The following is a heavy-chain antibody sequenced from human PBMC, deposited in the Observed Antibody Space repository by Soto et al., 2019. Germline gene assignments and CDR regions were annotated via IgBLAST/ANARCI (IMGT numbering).Heavy chain of an antibody. Sequence: SETLSLTCTVSGGSISSDYWSWIRQPAGKGLEWIGRIYTSGSTNYNPSLKSRVTMSVDTSKNQFSLKLSSVTAADTAVYYCARGTRSSSYYFDYWGQGTLVNVSS. J-gene: IGHJ4*02. V-gene: IGHV4-4*07. CDR3: ARGTRSSSYYFDY. CDR2: IYTSGST. CDR1: GGSISSDY. D-gene: IGHD6-6*01.